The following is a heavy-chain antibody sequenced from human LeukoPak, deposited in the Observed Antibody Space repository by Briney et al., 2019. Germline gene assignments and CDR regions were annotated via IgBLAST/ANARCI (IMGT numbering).Heavy chain of an antibody. Sequence: GASVKVSCKASGYTFTSYDINWVRQATGQGLEWMGWMNPNSGNTGYAQKFQGRVTMTRNTSISTAYMELSSLRSEDTAVYYCARLPAGSSWWSYYYYYGMDVWGQGTTVTVSS. CDR1: GYTFTSYD. D-gene: IGHD6-19*01. V-gene: IGHV1-8*01. CDR2: MNPNSGNT. J-gene: IGHJ6*02. CDR3: ARLPAGSSWWSYYYYYGMDV.